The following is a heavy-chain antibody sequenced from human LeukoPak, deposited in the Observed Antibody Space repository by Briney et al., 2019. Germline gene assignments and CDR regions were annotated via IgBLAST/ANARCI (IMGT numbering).Heavy chain of an antibody. CDR1: GYTFTGYY. CDR2: INPNSGGT. V-gene: IGHV1-2*02. J-gene: IGHJ4*02. Sequence: ASVKVSCKASGYTFTGYYMHWVRQAPGQGLEWMGWINPNSGGTNYAQKFQGRVTMTRDTSISTAYMELRSLRSDDTAVYYCARGWELLEAVDYWGQGTLVTVSS. CDR3: ARGWELLEAVDY. D-gene: IGHD1-26*01.